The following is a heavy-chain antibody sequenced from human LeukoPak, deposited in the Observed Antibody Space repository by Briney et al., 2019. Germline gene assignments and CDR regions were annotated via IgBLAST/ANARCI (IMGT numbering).Heavy chain of an antibody. CDR2: ICHSGST. Sequence: SETLPLTCAVYGGSFSGYYWGWIRQPPGKGLEWIGSICHSGSTYYNPSLKSRVTISVDTSKNQFSLKLSSVTAADTAVYYCARVRILTGYYLGEYYFDYWGQGTLVTVSS. CDR1: GGSFSGYY. V-gene: IGHV4-38-2*01. D-gene: IGHD3-9*01. J-gene: IGHJ4*02. CDR3: ARVRILTGYYLGEYYFDY.